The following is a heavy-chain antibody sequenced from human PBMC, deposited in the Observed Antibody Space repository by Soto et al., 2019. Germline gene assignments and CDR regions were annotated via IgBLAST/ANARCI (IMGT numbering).Heavy chain of an antibody. CDR1: GGTFSSYA. D-gene: IGHD6-19*01. V-gene: IGHV1-69*06. CDR3: ARVGIAVAGDIGYYFDY. Sequence: ASVKVSCKASGGTFSSYAISGVRQAPGQGLEWMGGIIPIFGTANYAQKFQGRVTITADKSTSTAYMELSSLRSEDTAVYYCARVGIAVAGDIGYYFDYWGQGTLVTVSS. J-gene: IGHJ4*02. CDR2: IIPIFGTA.